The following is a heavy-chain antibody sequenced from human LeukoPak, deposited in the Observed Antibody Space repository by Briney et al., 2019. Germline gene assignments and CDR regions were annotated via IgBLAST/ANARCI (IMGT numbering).Heavy chain of an antibody. CDR1: GGSFSGYY. J-gene: IGHJ4*02. Sequence: PSETLSLTGAVYGGSFSGYYWSWIRQPPGKGLEWIGEINHSGSTNYNPSLKSRVTISVDTSKNQFSLKLSSVTAADTAVYYCARGRWNSFDYWGQGTLVTVSS. CDR3: ARGRWNSFDY. V-gene: IGHV4-34*01. CDR2: INHSGST. D-gene: IGHD1-7*01.